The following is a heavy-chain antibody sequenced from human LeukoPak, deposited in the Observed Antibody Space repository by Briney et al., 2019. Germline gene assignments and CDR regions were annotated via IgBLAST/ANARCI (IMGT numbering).Heavy chain of an antibody. CDR2: INHSGST. Sequence: SETLSLTCAVYGGSFSGYYWSWIRQPPGKGLEWIGEINHSGSTNYNPSLKSRVTISVDTSKNQFSLKLSFVTAADTAVYYCARAPSYYDSSGYDGGYYFDYWGQGTLVTVSS. CDR3: ARAPSYYDSSGYDGGYYFDY. CDR1: GGSFSGYY. V-gene: IGHV4-34*01. D-gene: IGHD3-22*01. J-gene: IGHJ4*02.